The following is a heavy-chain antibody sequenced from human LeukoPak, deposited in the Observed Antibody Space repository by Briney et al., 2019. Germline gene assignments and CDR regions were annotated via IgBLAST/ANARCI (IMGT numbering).Heavy chain of an antibody. CDR3: AKDAVNNYYDSSILDY. V-gene: IGHV3-23*01. CDR1: GFTFSSYA. CDR2: ISGSGGST. D-gene: IGHD3-22*01. J-gene: IGHJ4*02. Sequence: GGSLRLSCAASGFTFSSYAMSWVRQAPGEGLEWISAISGSGGSTYYADSVKGRFTIPRDNSKNTLYLQMNSLRAEDTAVYYCAKDAVNNYYDSSILDYWGQGTLVTVSS.